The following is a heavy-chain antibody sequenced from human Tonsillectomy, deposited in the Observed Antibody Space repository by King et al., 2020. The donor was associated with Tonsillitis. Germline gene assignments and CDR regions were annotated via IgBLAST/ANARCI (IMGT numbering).Heavy chain of an antibody. CDR1: GFIFTSHS. V-gene: IGHV3-48*02. CDR2: ISSSSGTI. J-gene: IGHJ4*02. D-gene: IGHD4-17*01. Sequence: VQLVESGGGLVQPGGSLRLSCRASGFIFTSHSLNWVRQAPGKGLEWVSYISSSSGTIYYVDSVRGRFTISRDNAKNSLYLQMNSLRDEDTAVYYCARSGGDYGDYGFSDYWGQGTLVTVSS. CDR3: ARSGGDYGDYGFSDY.